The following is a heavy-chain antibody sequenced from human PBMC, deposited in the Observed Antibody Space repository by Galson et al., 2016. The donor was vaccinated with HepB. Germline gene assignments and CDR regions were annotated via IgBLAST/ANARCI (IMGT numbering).Heavy chain of an antibody. Sequence: SLRLSCAGSGFKFSDYFPSWIRQAPGKGLEWISYISSGSSYTNYADSVKGRFTISRDNAKDSLYMQMNSLRDEDTAVYFCARDLPVPYDYLWGSYRRYWYFDLWGRGALVTVSS. CDR3: ARDLPVPYDYLWGSYRRYWYFDL. CDR1: GFKFSDYF. D-gene: IGHD3-16*02. V-gene: IGHV3-11*05. CDR2: ISSGSSYT. J-gene: IGHJ2*01.